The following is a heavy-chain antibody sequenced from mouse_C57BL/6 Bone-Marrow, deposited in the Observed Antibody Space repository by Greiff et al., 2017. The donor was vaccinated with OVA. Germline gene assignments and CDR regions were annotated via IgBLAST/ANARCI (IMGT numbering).Heavy chain of an antibody. V-gene: IGHV5-4*01. CDR3: ARASLTTVVARWYFDV. D-gene: IGHD1-1*01. CDR2: ISDGGSYT. Sequence: EVQVVESGGGLVKPGGSLKLSCAASGFTFSSYAMSWVRQTPEKRLEWVATISDGGSYTYYPDNVKGRFTISRDNAKNNLYLQMSHLKSEDTAMYYCARASLTTVVARWYFDVWGTGTTVTVSS. J-gene: IGHJ1*03. CDR1: GFTFSSYA.